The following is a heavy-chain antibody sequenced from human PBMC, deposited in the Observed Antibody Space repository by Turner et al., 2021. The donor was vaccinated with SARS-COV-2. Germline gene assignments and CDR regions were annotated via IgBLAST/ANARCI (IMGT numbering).Heavy chain of an antibody. Sequence: QVQLQQWGAGPLKPSETLSLICAVNGGSLSGYYWTWIRQPPGKGLEGIGEVHPDGTTYYNPSLKSRVSMSVDTSKNQFSLKLNTVTAADTAFYYCARGDDPRKSGVVWGQGTLVTVSS. CDR2: VHPDGTT. J-gene: IGHJ4*02. V-gene: IGHV4-34*01. D-gene: IGHD3-3*01. CDR3: ARGDDPRKSGVV. CDR1: GGSLSGYY.